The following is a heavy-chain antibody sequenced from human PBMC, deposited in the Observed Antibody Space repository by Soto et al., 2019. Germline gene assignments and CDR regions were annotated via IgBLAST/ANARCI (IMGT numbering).Heavy chain of an antibody. V-gene: IGHV3-74*01. CDR2: INSNGSST. J-gene: IGHJ4*02. CDR1: GFTFSSYW. Sequence: GGSLRLSCAASGFTFSSYWMHWVRQAPGKGLEWVSRINSNGSSTSYADSVKGRFTISRDNAKNTLYLQMNSLRAEDTAVYYCARDPAVYDFWSGYFHGPYYFDYWGQGTLVTVSS. CDR3: ARDPAVYDFWSGYFHGPYYFDY. D-gene: IGHD3-3*01.